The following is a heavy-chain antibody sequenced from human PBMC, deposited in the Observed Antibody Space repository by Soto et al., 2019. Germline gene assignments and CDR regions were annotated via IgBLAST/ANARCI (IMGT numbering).Heavy chain of an antibody. J-gene: IGHJ4*02. V-gene: IGHV4-34*01. CDR2: INHSGGT. CDR3: ASGYGSGSYTFDY. D-gene: IGHD3-10*01. CDR1: GGSFSAYY. Sequence: QVQLQQRGGGLLKPSETLSLTCGVFGGSFSAYYWSWIRQPPGKGLEWIGEINHSGGTNYNPSLKSRVIISVGTSKNQFSLKLTSGTAADTAVYYCASGYGSGSYTFDYWGQGTLVTVSS.